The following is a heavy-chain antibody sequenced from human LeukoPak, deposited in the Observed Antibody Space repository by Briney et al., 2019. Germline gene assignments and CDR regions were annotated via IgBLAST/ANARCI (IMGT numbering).Heavy chain of an antibody. D-gene: IGHD2-2*01. J-gene: IGHJ5*02. V-gene: IGHV1-69*06. Sequence: GASVKVSCKASGGTFSSYAISWVRQAPGQGLECMGGIIPIFGTANYAQKFQSRVTITADKSTSTAYMELSSLRSEDTAVYYCASQPAAVNNWFDPWGQGTLVTVSS. CDR3: ASQPAAVNNWFDP. CDR2: IIPIFGTA. CDR1: GGTFSSYA.